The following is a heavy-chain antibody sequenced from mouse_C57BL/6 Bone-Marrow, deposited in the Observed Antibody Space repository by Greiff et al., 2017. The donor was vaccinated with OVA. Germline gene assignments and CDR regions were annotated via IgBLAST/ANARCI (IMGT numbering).Heavy chain of an antibody. CDR1: GFNIKNTY. CDR3: ASSKDYDCDYYAMGC. Sequence: VHVKQSVAELVRPGASVKLSCTASGFNIKNTYMHWVKQRPEQGLEWIGRIDPANGNTKYAPKFQGMATITADTSSNTAYLQLSSLTSEDTAIYYCASSKDYDCDYYAMGCWGPGASVTVSS. J-gene: IGHJ4*01. V-gene: IGHV14-3*01. CDR2: IDPANGNT. D-gene: IGHD2-4*01.